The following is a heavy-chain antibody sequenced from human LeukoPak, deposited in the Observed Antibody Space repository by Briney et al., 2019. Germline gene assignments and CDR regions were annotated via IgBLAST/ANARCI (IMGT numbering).Heavy chain of an antibody. CDR2: INPNSGGT. D-gene: IGHD6-13*01. Sequence: GASVKVSCKASGYTFTGYYMHWVRQAPGQGLEWMGWINPNSGGTNYAQKFQGWVTMTRDTSISTAYMELSRLRSDDTAVYYCAREGSSWPLEEQPNWFDPWGQGTLVTVSS. CDR1: GYTFTGYY. J-gene: IGHJ5*02. V-gene: IGHV1-2*04. CDR3: AREGSSWPLEEQPNWFDP.